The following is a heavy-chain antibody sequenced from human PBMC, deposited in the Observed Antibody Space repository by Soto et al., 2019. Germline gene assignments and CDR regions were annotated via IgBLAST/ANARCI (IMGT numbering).Heavy chain of an antibody. J-gene: IGHJ6*02. D-gene: IGHD3-10*01. CDR1: GFTFTTYG. CDR3: ARGGRDGMDV. Sequence: QVQLVQSGAEVKKPGASVKVSCKASGFTFTTYGFTWVRQAPGQGLEWMGWISAYNGNTNYAQKFQGRVIMTTDTSTSTVYLELRSLTSDDTAVYYCARGGRDGMDVWGQGTTVTLSS. CDR2: ISAYNGNT. V-gene: IGHV1-18*01.